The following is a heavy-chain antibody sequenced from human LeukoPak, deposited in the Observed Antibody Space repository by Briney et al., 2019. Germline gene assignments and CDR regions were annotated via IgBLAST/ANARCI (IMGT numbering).Heavy chain of an antibody. V-gene: IGHV1-2*02. CDR1: GYTSIGYY. J-gene: IGHJ3*02. Sequence: ASVKVSCKASGYTSIGYYMHWVRQAPGQGLEWMGWINPNNGGTKYAQSFQGRVTMTRDTSITTAYMELSRLRFDDTGVYYCARVPTYWEGGLHIWGQGTMVSVSS. CDR3: ARVPTYWEGGLHI. D-gene: IGHD2-15*01. CDR2: INPNNGGT.